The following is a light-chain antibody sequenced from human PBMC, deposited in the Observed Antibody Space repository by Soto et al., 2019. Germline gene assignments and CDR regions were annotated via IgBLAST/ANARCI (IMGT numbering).Light chain of an antibody. Sequence: QSALTQPASVSGSPGQSITISCTGTGSDVGYYNYVSWYQHHPSKAPKLMIYEVSNRPSGVSNRFSGSKSGNTASLTISGLQAEDEADYYSSSYTSSSALVVFGGGTKLTVL. V-gene: IGLV2-14*01. J-gene: IGLJ2*01. CDR2: EVS. CDR3: SSYTSSSALVV. CDR1: GSDVGYYNY.